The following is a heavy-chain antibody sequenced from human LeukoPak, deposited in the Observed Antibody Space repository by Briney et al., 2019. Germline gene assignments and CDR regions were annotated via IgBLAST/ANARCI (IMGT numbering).Heavy chain of an antibody. V-gene: IGHV4-30-2*01. CDR3: ARNLGYSGYEGYYYYMDV. CDR2: IYHSGNT. CDR1: GGSISSGGYY. J-gene: IGHJ6*03. Sequence: SQTLSLTCTVSGGSISSGGYYWSWIRQPPGKGLEWIGYIYHSGNTYYNPSLKSRVTLSVDRSKNQFSLNLSSVTAADTAVYYCARNLGYSGYEGYYYYMDVWGKGTTVTVSS. D-gene: IGHD5-12*01.